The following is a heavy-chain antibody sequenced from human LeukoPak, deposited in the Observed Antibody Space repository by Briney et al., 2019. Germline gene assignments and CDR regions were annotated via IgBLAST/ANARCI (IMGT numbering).Heavy chain of an antibody. J-gene: IGHJ5*02. D-gene: IGHD2-15*01. CDR3: ARGECSGGSCYRVDP. V-gene: IGHV1-2*02. CDR2: INPDTGGT. CDR1: GYTFTGYY. Sequence: VASVKVSCKASGYTFTGYYILWVRLAPGQGLEWMGWINPDTGGTVYAQKFQGRVTMTRDTSIDTAYMELRSLRSDDTAVYYCARGECSGGSCYRVDPWGQGTLVTVSS.